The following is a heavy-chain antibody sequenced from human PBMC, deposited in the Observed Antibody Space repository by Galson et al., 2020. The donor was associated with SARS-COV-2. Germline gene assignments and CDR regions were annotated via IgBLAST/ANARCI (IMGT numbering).Heavy chain of an antibody. D-gene: IGHD6-19*01. Sequence: ESGPTLVKPTQTLTLTCTFSGFSLTTGGVCVNWIRQPPGKALEWLARTDWDGDKYYSTSLKTRLTIPKDTSKNQVVLTMTDMDPVDTATYYCARIDSSGCRGNYWGQGTPVTVSS. J-gene: IGHJ4*02. CDR1: GFSLTTGGVC. V-gene: IGHV2-70*11. CDR3: ARIDSSGCRGNY. CDR2: TDWDGDK.